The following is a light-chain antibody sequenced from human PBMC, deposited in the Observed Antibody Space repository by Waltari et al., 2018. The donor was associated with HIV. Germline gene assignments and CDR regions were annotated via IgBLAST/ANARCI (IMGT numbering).Light chain of an antibody. Sequence: IVMTQSPATLSVSPGERVTRSCRASQSISGNLAWYQQRRGQAPRLLIYGSSTRASGIPARFSGSGSGPEFSLTISSLQSEDFAIYYCQQYNSWPRTFGQGTKLEI. J-gene: IGKJ1*01. CDR2: GSS. CDR1: QSISGN. V-gene: IGKV3-15*01. CDR3: QQYNSWPRT.